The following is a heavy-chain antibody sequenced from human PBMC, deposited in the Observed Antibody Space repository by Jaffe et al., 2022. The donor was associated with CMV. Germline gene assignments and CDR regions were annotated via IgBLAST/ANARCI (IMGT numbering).Heavy chain of an antibody. Sequence: EVQLVESGGGLVKPGGSLRLSCAASGFTFSSYSMNWVRQAPGKGLEWVSSISSSSSYIYYADSVKGRFTISRDNAKNSLYLQMNSLRAEDTAVYYCARKPLHPHDFWSGYYTPYFDYWGQGTLVTVSS. V-gene: IGHV3-21*01. CDR2: ISSSSSYI. CDR3: ARKPLHPHDFWSGYYTPYFDY. CDR1: GFTFSSYS. D-gene: IGHD3-3*01. J-gene: IGHJ4*02.